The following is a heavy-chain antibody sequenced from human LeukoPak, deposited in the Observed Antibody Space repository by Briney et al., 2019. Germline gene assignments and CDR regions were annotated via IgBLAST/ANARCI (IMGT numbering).Heavy chain of an antibody. CDR2: IIPIVGIA. CDR3: ARMPTQGGSSYYFDY. J-gene: IGHJ4*02. CDR1: GGTFTNYA. Sequence: ASVTVSCKPSGGTFTNYAISWVRQAPGQGLEWMGRIIPIVGIAHYAQKFQGRVTIIADKSTSTAYMELSSLRSEDTAVYYCARMPTQGGSSYYFDYWGQGTLVTVSS. D-gene: IGHD1-26*01. V-gene: IGHV1-69*04.